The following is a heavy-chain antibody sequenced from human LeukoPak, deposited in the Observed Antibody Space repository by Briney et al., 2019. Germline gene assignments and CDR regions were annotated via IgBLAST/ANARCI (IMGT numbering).Heavy chain of an antibody. CDR2: ISGYNGNT. CDR3: ARDPGRGNSYGHFDY. J-gene: IGHJ4*02. V-gene: IGHV1-18*04. CDR1: GYTFMSYG. D-gene: IGHD5-18*01. Sequence: GASVKVSCKSSGYTFMSYGISWVRQAPGQGLEWVGWISGYNGNTNYAQILQGRVTMTTDTSTSTAQMELMSLRSDDTAVYYCARDPGRGNSYGHFDYWGQGTLVTVSS.